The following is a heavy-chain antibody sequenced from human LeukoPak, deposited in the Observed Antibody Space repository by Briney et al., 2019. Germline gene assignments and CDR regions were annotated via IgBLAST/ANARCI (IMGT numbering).Heavy chain of an antibody. CDR2: ISWNSGSI. CDR1: GFTFDDYA. J-gene: IGHJ4*02. Sequence: GGSLRLSCAASGFTFDDYAMHWVRQAPGKGLEWVSGISWNSGSIGYADSVKGPFTISRDNAKNSLYLQMNSLRAEDTALYYCAKDPSQYSSGTPYYFDYWGQGTLVTVSS. D-gene: IGHD6-19*01. V-gene: IGHV3-9*01. CDR3: AKDPSQYSSGTPYYFDY.